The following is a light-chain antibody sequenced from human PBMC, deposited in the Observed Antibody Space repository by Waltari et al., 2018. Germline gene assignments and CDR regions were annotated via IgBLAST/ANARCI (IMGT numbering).Light chain of an antibody. CDR2: KIS. CDR3: MQGTHWPPYT. Sequence: DVVMTQSPLSLSVTLGQPASISCRSSQSLVHSDGHTYLNWFQQRPGQSPRRLIYKISNRDSGVPDRFSGSGSGTDFTLKISRVEAEDVGVYYCMQGTHWPPYTFGQGTMLEIK. CDR1: QSLVHSDGHTY. J-gene: IGKJ2*01. V-gene: IGKV2-30*02.